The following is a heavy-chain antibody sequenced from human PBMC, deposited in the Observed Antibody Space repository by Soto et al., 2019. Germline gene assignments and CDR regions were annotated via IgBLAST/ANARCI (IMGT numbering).Heavy chain of an antibody. D-gene: IGHD3-10*01. CDR3: ARDLGGVFDY. V-gene: IGHV1-69*13. CDR1: GGTFSSYA. CDR2: IIPIFGTA. Sequence: GASVKVSSKASGGTFSSYAISWVRQAPGQGLEWMGGIIPIFGTANYAQKFQGRVTITADESASTAYMELSSLRSEDTAVYYCARDLGGVFDYWGQGTLVTVSS. J-gene: IGHJ4*02.